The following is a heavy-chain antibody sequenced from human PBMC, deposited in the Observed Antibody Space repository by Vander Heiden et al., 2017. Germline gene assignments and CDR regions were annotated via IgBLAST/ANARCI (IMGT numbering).Heavy chain of an antibody. Sequence: QITLKESGPTLVKPTQTLTLTCTLSGLSLSTSAVGLGWIRQPPGKALEWLALIYWDDVKGYSPSLKSRLTITKDTSKNQVALAMTNMDPVDTATYYCVYRQRLYDSSGYYIDYWGQGTLVTVSS. D-gene: IGHD3-22*01. J-gene: IGHJ4*02. CDR3: VYRQRLYDSSGYYIDY. V-gene: IGHV2-5*02. CDR2: IYWDDVK. CDR1: GLSLSTSAVG.